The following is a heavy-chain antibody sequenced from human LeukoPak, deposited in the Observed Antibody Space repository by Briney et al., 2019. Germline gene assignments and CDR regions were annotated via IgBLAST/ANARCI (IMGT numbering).Heavy chain of an antibody. CDR2: ISGSGGST. D-gene: IGHD6-19*01. CDR3: ARGSGWVDY. Sequence: GGSLRLSCAASGFTFSSYAMSWVCQAPGKGLEWVSAISGSGGSTYYADSVKGRFTISRDNAKNSLYLQMNSLRAEDTAVYYCARGSGWVDYWGQGTLVTVSS. V-gene: IGHV3-23*01. J-gene: IGHJ4*02. CDR1: GFTFSSYA.